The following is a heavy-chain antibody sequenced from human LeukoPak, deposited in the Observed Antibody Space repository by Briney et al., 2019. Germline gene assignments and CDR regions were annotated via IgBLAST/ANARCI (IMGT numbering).Heavy chain of an antibody. CDR2: VHYSGST. V-gene: IGHV4-59*01. J-gene: IGHJ6*02. Sequence: SETLSLTCTVPGDSIRSYYWAWSRQPPGKGLGWNGYVHYSGSTSYNPSLKSRVTISEDTSKNQSYLKLSSVTAADTAVYYCAKEREECSSGSCHYDLDVWGQGTTVTVSS. D-gene: IGHD2-15*01. CDR3: AKEREECSSGSCHYDLDV. CDR1: GDSIRSYY.